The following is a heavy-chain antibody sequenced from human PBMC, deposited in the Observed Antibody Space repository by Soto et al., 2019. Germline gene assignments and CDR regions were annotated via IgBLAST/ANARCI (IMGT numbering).Heavy chain of an antibody. V-gene: IGHV4-59*01. CDR3: ARDSNYYYMDV. D-gene: IGHD2-2*01. Sequence: PSETLSLTCTFSGGSISSYYWSWIRQPPGKGLEWIGYIYYSGSTNYNPSLKSRVTMSVDTSKNQFSLKLSSVTAADTAVYYCARDSNYYYMDVWGKGTTVTVS. CDR1: GGSISSYY. CDR2: IYYSGST. J-gene: IGHJ6*03.